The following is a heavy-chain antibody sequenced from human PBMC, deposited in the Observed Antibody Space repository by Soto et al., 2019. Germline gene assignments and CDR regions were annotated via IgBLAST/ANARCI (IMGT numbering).Heavy chain of an antibody. D-gene: IGHD3-22*01. CDR2: ISYDGSNK. J-gene: IGHJ4*02. V-gene: IGHV3-30*18. Sequence: QVQLVESGGGVVQPGRSLRLSCAASGFTFSSYGMYWVRQAPGKGLEWVAVISYDGSNKYYADSVKGRFTISRDISKKTLYLQMHSLRVEDTAVYYCAKEENYYDTTPWGIDYWGQGTLVSVSS. CDR1: GFTFSSYG. CDR3: AKEENYYDTTPWGIDY.